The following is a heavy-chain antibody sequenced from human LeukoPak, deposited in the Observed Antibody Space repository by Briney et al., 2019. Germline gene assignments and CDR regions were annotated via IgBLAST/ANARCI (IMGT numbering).Heavy chain of an antibody. D-gene: IGHD1-26*01. CDR3: ASKRIVGATAGGYFDY. V-gene: IGHV4-59*01. Sequence: SETLSLTCTVSGGSISSYYWSWIRQPPGKGLEWIGYIYYIGGTNYNPSLKSRVTISIDTSKNQFSLKLSSVTAADTAVYYCASKRIVGATAGGYFDYWGQGTLVTISS. CDR2: IYYIGGT. J-gene: IGHJ4*02. CDR1: GGSISSYY.